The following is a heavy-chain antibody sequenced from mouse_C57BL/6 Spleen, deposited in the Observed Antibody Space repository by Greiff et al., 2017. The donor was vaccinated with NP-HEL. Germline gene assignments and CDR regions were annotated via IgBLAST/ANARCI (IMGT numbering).Heavy chain of an antibody. Sequence: EVHLVESEGGLVQPGSSMKLSCTASGFTFSDYYMAWVRQVPEKGLEWVANINYDGSSTYYLDSLKSRFIISRDNAKNILYLQMSSLKSEDTATYYCARDLGRRGYYYAMDYWGQGTSVTVSS. CDR2: INYDGSST. CDR1: GFTFSDYY. V-gene: IGHV5-16*01. J-gene: IGHJ4*01. D-gene: IGHD4-1*01. CDR3: ARDLGRRGYYYAMDY.